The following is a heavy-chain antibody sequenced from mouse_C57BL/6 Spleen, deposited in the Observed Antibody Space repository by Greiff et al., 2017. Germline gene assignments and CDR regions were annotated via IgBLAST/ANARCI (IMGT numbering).Heavy chain of an antibody. V-gene: IGHV1-26*01. CDR1: GYTFTDYY. D-gene: IGHD1-1*01. J-gene: IGHJ2*01. CDR2: INPNNGGT. CDR3: ARGSRYYFDY. Sequence: EVQLQQSGPELVKPGASVKISCKASGYTFTDYYMNWVKQSHGKGLEWIGDINPNNGGTSYNQKFKGKATLTVDKSSSTAYMELRSLTSADSAVYYCARGSRYYFDYWGQGTTLTVSS.